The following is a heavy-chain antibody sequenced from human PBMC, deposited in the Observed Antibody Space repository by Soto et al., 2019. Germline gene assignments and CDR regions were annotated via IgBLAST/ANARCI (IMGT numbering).Heavy chain of an antibody. J-gene: IGHJ4*02. D-gene: IGHD3-9*01. CDR2: IYYSGST. Sequence: SETLSLTCTVSGGSISSGDYYWSWIRQPPGKGLEWIGYIYYSGSTYYNPSLKSRVTISVDTSKNQFSLKLSSVTAADTAVYYCARARDILNGYYGSYYFDYWGQGTLVTVSS. V-gene: IGHV4-30-4*01. CDR1: GGSISSGDYY. CDR3: ARARDILNGYYGSYYFDY.